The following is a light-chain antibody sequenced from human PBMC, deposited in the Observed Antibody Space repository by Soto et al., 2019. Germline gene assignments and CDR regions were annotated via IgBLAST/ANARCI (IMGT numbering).Light chain of an antibody. V-gene: IGKV1-5*01. Sequence: DIQMTQSPSTLSASVGDRVTITCRASRNIERWLAWYQQKPGKPPKLLILNASTLGSGVPSRFSGGGSGTGFTLTISGLQPDDFATYYCQHCDTSWPFGQGTKVDIK. J-gene: IGKJ1*01. CDR1: RNIERW. CDR3: QHCDTSWP. CDR2: NAS.